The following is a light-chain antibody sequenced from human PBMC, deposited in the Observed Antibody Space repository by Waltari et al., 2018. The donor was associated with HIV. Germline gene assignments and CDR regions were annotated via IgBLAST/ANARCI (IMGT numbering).Light chain of an antibody. V-gene: IGLV2-8*01. CDR3: SSYAGSNNLV. J-gene: IGLJ2*01. CDR1: SSDVGGSNY. Sequence: QSALTQPPSASGSPGQSVTIPCTGTSSDVGGSNYVSWYQQHPGKAPKLMIYEVHQRPSGVPDRFSGSKSGNTASLTVSGLQAEDEADYYCSSYAGSNNLVFGGGTKLTVL. CDR2: EVH.